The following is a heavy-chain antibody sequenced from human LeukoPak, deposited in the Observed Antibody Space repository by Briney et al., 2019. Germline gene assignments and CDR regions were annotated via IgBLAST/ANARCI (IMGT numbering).Heavy chain of an antibody. D-gene: IGHD3-22*01. CDR2: ISYDGSKK. Sequence: GGSLRLSCTASGFTFRTYGIHWVRQAPGKGLEWVAVISYDGSKKYYADSVKGRFTISRDNAKNSLYLQMNSLRAEDTAVYYCASDVDYYDSSGYFYWGQGTLVTVSS. V-gene: IGHV3-30*04. J-gene: IGHJ4*02. CDR3: ASDVDYYDSSGYFY. CDR1: GFTFRTYG.